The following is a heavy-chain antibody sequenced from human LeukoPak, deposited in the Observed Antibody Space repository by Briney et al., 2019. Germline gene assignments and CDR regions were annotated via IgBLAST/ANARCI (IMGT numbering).Heavy chain of an antibody. J-gene: IGHJ4*02. CDR3: ARDLSRGNPYS. CDR2: ISSSSSYI. Sequence: GSLRLSCAAFGFTFSSYSMDWVRPAPGEGLEWVSSISSSSSYIYYADSVKGRFTISRDNAKNSLYLQMNSLRAEDTAVYYCARDLSRGNPYSWGQGTLVTVSS. CDR1: GFTFSSYS. D-gene: IGHD2-15*01. V-gene: IGHV3-21*01.